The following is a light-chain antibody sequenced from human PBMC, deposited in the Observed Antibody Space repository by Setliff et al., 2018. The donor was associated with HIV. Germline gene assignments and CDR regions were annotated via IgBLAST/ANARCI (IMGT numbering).Light chain of an antibody. CDR3: CSYAGNLGV. CDR2: DVN. J-gene: IGLJ1*01. Sequence: QSALTQPRSVSGSPGQSVTISCTGTSSDVGGYHYVSWYQQHPGKAPKLMIYDVNKRPSGVPDRFSGSKSGNTASLTISGLQAEDEANYYCCSYAGNLGVFGIGTKVNVL. CDR1: SSDVGGYHY. V-gene: IGLV2-11*01.